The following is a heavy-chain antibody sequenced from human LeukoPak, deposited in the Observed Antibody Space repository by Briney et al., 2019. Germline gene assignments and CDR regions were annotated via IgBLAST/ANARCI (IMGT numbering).Heavy chain of an antibody. J-gene: IGHJ4*02. CDR2: IYRGGDT. CDR1: GFTFSSYG. CDR3: ATRPDDNDFPYFDF. Sequence: PGGSLRLSCAASGFTFSSYGMSWVRQAPGKGLEWVSVIYRGGDTYYADSVRGRFTVSRDISQNTLYLQMNRLRVEDTAVYYCATRPDDNDFPYFDFWGQGTLVLVSS. D-gene: IGHD3-3*01. V-gene: IGHV3-66*01.